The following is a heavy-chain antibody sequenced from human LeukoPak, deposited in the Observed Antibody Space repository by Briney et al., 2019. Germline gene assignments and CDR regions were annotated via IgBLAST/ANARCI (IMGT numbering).Heavy chain of an antibody. J-gene: IGHJ4*02. CDR3: ARSTYYDYVWGSYRPFDY. CDR2: IYYSGST. Sequence: SETLSLTCTVSGGSISSSSYYWGWIRQPPGKRLECIGSIYYSGSTYYNPSLKSRVTISVDTSKNQFSLKLSSVTAADTAVYYCARSTYYDYVWGSYRPFDYWGQGTLVTVSS. V-gene: IGHV4-39*01. D-gene: IGHD3-16*02. CDR1: GGSISSSSYY.